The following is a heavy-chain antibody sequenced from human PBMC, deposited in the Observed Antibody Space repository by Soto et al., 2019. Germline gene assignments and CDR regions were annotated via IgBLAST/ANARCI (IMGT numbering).Heavy chain of an antibody. D-gene: IGHD6-25*01. V-gene: IGHV4-39*01. CDR2: WYYSGKT. CDR1: GGSISSSNYY. J-gene: IGHJ4*02. Sequence: SETLSLTCTVSGGSISSSNYYWGWIRQPPGKGLEWIGAWYYSGKTYYNPSLKSRVTIFVDTSKNQFSLKLSSVTAADTAVYSCASTGPPSGQDFDYWGQGTPVTVSS. CDR3: ASTGPPSGQDFDY.